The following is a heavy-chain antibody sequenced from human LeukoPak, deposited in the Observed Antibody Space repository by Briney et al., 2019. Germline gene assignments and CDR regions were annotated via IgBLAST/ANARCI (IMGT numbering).Heavy chain of an antibody. CDR3: KEQYPGYFDY. J-gene: IGHJ4*02. D-gene: IGHD6-19*01. V-gene: IGHV3-30*02. CDR1: GFTFSSYS. Sequence: GGSLRLSCAASGFTFSSYSMNWVRQAPGKGLEWVAFIRYDGSNKYYADSVKGRFTISRDNSNNTLYLQLNNVRTEDTATFLCKEQYPGYFDYWGQGTLVTVSS. CDR2: IRYDGSNK.